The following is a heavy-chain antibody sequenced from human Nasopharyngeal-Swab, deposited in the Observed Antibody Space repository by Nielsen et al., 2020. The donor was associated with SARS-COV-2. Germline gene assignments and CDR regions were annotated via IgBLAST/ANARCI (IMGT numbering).Heavy chain of an antibody. J-gene: IGHJ4*02. CDR2: IYHSGST. V-gene: IGHV4-4*02. Sequence: SETLSLTCAVSGGSISSSNWWSWVRQPPGKGLEWIGEIYHSGSTNYNPSLKSRVTISVDKSKNQFSLKLSSVTAADTAVYYCARDPEADSSGLYWGQGTLVPSPQ. CDR1: GGSISSSNW. D-gene: IGHD6-19*01. CDR3: ARDPEADSSGLY.